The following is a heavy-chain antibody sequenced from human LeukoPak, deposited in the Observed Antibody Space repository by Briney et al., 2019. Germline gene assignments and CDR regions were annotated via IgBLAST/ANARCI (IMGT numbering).Heavy chain of an antibody. V-gene: IGHV1-24*01. CDR2: FDPEDGEP. CDR1: GYTLTELS. Sequence: ASVKVSCKVSGYTLTELSMHWVRQAPGKGLEWMGGFDPEDGEPIYAQKFQGRVTMTEDTSTDTAYMELSSLRSEDTAVYYCATDSPNSGSYLDFDYWGQGTLVTVSS. D-gene: IGHD1-26*01. CDR3: ATDSPNSGSYLDFDY. J-gene: IGHJ4*02.